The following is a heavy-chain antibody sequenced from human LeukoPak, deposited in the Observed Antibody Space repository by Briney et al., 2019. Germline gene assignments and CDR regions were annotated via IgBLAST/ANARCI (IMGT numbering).Heavy chain of an antibody. D-gene: IGHD4-11*01. CDR3: AREAKLMTTVYYFDY. Sequence: PGGPLRLSCSPSGFTFSSYAMTWVPQAPGKGLEGVANIKQGGSEEYYVGSLKARFTIARYNAKNAHYLQMNSLRAEDTAVYYCAREAKLMTTVYYFDYWGQGTLVTVSS. CDR1: GFTFSSYA. CDR2: IKQGGSEE. J-gene: IGHJ4*02. V-gene: IGHV3-7*01.